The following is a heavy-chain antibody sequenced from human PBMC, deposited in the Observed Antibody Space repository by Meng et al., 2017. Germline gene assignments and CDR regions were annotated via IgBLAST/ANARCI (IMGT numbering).Heavy chain of an antibody. CDR3: ARGYSSGTETDP. Sequence: ASVKVSCKASGHTFTGYYMHWVRQAPGQGLEWMGWINPNSGGTNYAQKFQGRVTMTRDTSISTAYMELSRLRSDDTAVYYCARGYSSGTETDPWGQGTLVTVSS. D-gene: IGHD6-19*01. J-gene: IGHJ5*02. V-gene: IGHV1-2*02. CDR1: GHTFTGYY. CDR2: INPNSGGT.